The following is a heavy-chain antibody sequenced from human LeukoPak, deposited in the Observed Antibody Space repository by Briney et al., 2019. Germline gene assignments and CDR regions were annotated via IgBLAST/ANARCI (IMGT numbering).Heavy chain of an antibody. CDR2: IYYSGST. CDR3: ARDSGYSYGQYYYYYGMDV. CDR1: GGSISSYY. D-gene: IGHD5-18*01. Sequence: PSETLSLTCTVSGGSISSYYWSWIRQPPGKGLEWIGYIYYSGSTNYNPSLKSRVTISVDTSKNQFSLKLSSVTAADTAVYYCARDSGYSYGQYYYYYGMDVWGQGTTVTVSS. V-gene: IGHV4-59*01. J-gene: IGHJ6*02.